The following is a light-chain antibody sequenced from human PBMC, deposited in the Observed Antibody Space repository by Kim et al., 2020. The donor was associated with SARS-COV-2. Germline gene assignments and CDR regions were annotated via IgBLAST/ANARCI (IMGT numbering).Light chain of an antibody. Sequence: ASVRDRVTINGQASQGISDYVAWYQQKPGKVPNLLIYAASTLQAGVPSRFSGSGSGTHFTLAISSLQPEDVATYYCQKYNSAPWTFGQGTKVDIK. CDR2: AAS. CDR1: QGISDY. J-gene: IGKJ1*01. V-gene: IGKV1-27*01. CDR3: QKYNSAPWT.